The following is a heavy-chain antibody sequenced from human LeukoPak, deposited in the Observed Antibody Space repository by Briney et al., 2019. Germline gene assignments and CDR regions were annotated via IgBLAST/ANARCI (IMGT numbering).Heavy chain of an antibody. CDR3: ARDSLHYYSYYMDV. V-gene: IGHV3-21*01. CDR2: ISSSSSYI. CDR1: GFTFSSYS. J-gene: IGHJ6*03. Sequence: GGSLRLSCAASGFTFSSYSMNWVRQAPGKGLEWVSSISSSSSYIYYVDSVKGRFTISRDNAKNSLYLQMNSLRAEDTAVYYCARDSLHYYSYYMDVWGKGTTVTVSS.